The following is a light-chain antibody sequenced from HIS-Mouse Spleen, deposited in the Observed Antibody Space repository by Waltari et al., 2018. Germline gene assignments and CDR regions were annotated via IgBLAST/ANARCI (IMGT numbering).Light chain of an antibody. V-gene: IGKV2-28*01. J-gene: IGKJ5*01. CDR2: LGS. CDR3: MQALQTPIT. CDR1: QSLLQSNGYNY. Sequence: DIVMTQSPLSLPVTPGEPASISCRSSQSLLQSNGYNYLDWYLQKPGQSPQRLLYLGSNRASGVPDRFSGSGSGTDVTIKISRVEAEDVSVYYCMQALQTPITFGQGTRLEIK.